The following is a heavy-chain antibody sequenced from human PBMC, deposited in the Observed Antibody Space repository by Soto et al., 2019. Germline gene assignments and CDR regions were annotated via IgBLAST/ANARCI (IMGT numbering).Heavy chain of an antibody. CDR2: ISYDGTNK. V-gene: IGHV3-30-3*01. J-gene: IGHJ6*02. Sequence: QIQLVESGGGVDQPGRFLRLSCAASGFAFESFAMHWVRQSPGKGLEWVAVISYDGTNKYYADSAKGRFTISRDNSNNTLYLQMNSLRPEDTGVFYCARDPPTAARRGYHYGMDVWGQGTTVTVSS. D-gene: IGHD6-6*01. CDR1: GFAFESFA. CDR3: ARDPPTAARRGYHYGMDV.